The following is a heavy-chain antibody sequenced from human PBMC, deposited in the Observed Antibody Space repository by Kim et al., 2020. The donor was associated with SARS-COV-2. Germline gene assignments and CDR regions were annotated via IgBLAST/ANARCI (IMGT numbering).Heavy chain of an antibody. CDR3: ASSLYGDFTLDY. CDR2: ISSSSSYI. V-gene: IGHV3-21*01. D-gene: IGHD4-17*01. CDR1: GFTFSSYS. Sequence: GGSLRLSCAASGFTFSSYSMNWVRQAPGKGLEWVSSISSSSSYIYYADSVKGRFTISRDNAKNSLYLQMNSLRAEDTAVYYCASSLYGDFTLDYWGQGTLVTVSS. J-gene: IGHJ4*02.